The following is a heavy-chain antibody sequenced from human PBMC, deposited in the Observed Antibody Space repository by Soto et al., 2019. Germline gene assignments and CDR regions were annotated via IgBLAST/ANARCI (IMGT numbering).Heavy chain of an antibody. J-gene: IGHJ6*02. V-gene: IGHV1-69*01. D-gene: IGHD2-2*01. CDR1: GGTFSSYA. Sequence: QVQLVQSGAEVKKPGSSVKVSCKASGGTFSSYAISWVRQAPGQGLEWMGGIIPIFGTANYAQKFQGRVTITADESTSTAYMELSSLRSEDMAVYYCARDEDIVVVPAAHRGYYYYGMDVWGQGTTVTVSS. CDR3: ARDEDIVVVPAAHRGYYYYGMDV. CDR2: IIPIFGTA.